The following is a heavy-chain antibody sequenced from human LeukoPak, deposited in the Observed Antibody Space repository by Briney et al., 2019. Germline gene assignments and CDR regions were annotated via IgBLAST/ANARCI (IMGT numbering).Heavy chain of an antibody. Sequence: SETLSLTCTVSGGSISSSSYYWGWIRQPPGKGLEWIGEINHSGSTNYNPSLKSRVTISVDTSKNQFSLKLSSVTAADTAVYYCATPSGSYYYFDYWGQGTLVTVSS. V-gene: IGHV4-39*07. CDR1: GGSISSSSYY. D-gene: IGHD1-26*01. CDR2: INHSGST. J-gene: IGHJ4*02. CDR3: ATPSGSYYYFDY.